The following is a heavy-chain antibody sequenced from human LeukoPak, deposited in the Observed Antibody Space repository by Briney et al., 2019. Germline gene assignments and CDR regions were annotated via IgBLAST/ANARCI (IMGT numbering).Heavy chain of an antibody. CDR1: GFTFSSYG. V-gene: IGHV3-23*01. CDR2: ISGSGGST. Sequence: PGGTLRLSCAASGFTFSSYGMSWVRQAPGKGLEWVSAISGSGGSTYYADSVKGRFTISRDNSKSTLYLQMNSLRAEDTAVYYCAKDPGDSGYDLYGGFDYWGRGTLVTVSS. CDR3: AKDPGDSGYDLYGGFDY. D-gene: IGHD5-12*01. J-gene: IGHJ4*02.